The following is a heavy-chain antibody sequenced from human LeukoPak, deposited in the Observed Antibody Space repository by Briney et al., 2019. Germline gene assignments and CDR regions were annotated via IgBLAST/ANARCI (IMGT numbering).Heavy chain of an antibody. Sequence: SETLSLTCTVSGGSISSYYWSWIRQPPGKGLEWIGYIYYSGSTNYNPSLKSRVTISVDTSKNQFSLELSSVTAADTAVYYCARDLAYCGGDCYWWFDPWGQGTLVTVSS. CDR1: GGSISSYY. CDR2: IYYSGST. J-gene: IGHJ5*02. V-gene: IGHV4-59*01. D-gene: IGHD2-21*02. CDR3: ARDLAYCGGDCYWWFDP.